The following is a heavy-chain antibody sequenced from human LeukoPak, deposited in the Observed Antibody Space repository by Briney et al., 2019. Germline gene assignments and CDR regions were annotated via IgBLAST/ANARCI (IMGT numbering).Heavy chain of an antibody. CDR3: AIAVAACRPNWFDP. V-gene: IGHV4-39*07. J-gene: IGHJ5*02. Sequence: SETLSLTCTVSGGSISSSSYYWGWIRQPPGKGLEWIGSIYYSGSTYYNPSLKSRVTISVDTSKNQFSLKLSSVTAADTAVYYCAIAVAACRPNWFDPWGQGTLVTVSS. CDR1: GGSISSSSYY. CDR2: IYYSGST. D-gene: IGHD6-19*01.